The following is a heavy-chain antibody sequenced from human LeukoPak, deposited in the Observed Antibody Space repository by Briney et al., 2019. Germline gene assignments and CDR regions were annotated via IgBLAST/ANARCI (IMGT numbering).Heavy chain of an antibody. Sequence: GGSLRLSCAASGFTFSSYSMNWVRQAPGKGLEWVSYISSSSSTIYYADSVKGRFTISRDNAKNSLYLQMNSQRAEDTAVYYCARDPTGRIQLWFDWGQGTLVTVSS. CDR2: ISSSSSTI. D-gene: IGHD5-18*01. CDR3: ARDPTGRIQLWFD. J-gene: IGHJ4*02. V-gene: IGHV3-48*04. CDR1: GFTFSSYS.